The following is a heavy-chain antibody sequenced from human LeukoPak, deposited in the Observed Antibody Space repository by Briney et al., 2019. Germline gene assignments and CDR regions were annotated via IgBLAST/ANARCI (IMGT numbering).Heavy chain of an antibody. CDR3: ARGSQTYYDFWSGDYYGMDV. V-gene: IGHV4-34*01. D-gene: IGHD3-3*01. CDR1: GGSFSGYY. J-gene: IGHJ6*02. CDR2: INHSGST. Sequence: PSETLSLTCAVYGGSFSGYYWSWIRQPPGKGLEWIGEINHSGSTNYNPSLKSRVTISVDTSKNQFSLKLSSVTAADTAVYYCARGSQTYYDFWSGDYYGMDVWGQGTTVTVFS.